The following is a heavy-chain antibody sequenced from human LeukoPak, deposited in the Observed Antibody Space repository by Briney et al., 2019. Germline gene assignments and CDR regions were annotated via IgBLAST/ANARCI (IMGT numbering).Heavy chain of an antibody. CDR2: IRYVGINK. J-gene: IGHJ4*02. D-gene: IGHD6-19*01. CDR3: AKDGLNSGWYFYYFDY. CDR1: GFTFSTYG. Sequence: HPGGSLRLSCAASGFTFSTYGMHWVRQAPGKGLEWVSFIRYVGINKYYADSVKGRFTISRDNSKNTLYLQMNSLRAEDTAMYYCAKDGLNSGWYFYYFDYWGQGTLVTVSS. V-gene: IGHV3-30*02.